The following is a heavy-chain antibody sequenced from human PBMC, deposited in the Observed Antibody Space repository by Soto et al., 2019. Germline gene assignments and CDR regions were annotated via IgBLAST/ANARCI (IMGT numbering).Heavy chain of an antibody. CDR3: ARDLRSRARAAEYFQH. J-gene: IGHJ1*01. CDR1: GYTFTSYA. D-gene: IGHD6-6*01. CDR2: INAGNGNT. V-gene: IGHV1-3*01. Sequence: GASVKVSCKASGYTFTSYAMHWVRQAPGQRLEWMGWINAGNGNTKYAQKLQGRVTMTTDTSTSTAYMELRSLRSDDTAVYYCARDLRSRARAAEYFQHWGQGTLVTVSS.